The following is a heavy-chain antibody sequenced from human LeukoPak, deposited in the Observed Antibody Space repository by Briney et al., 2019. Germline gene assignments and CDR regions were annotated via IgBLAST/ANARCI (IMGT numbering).Heavy chain of an antibody. J-gene: IGHJ5*02. Sequence: GGSLKLSCAASGFTFSGSAMHWVRQASGKGLEWVGRIRSKANSYATAYAASVKGRFTISRDDSKNTAYLQMNSLKTEDTAVYYCTRRCGSGFDPWGQGTLVTVSS. CDR2: IRSKANSYAT. CDR3: TRRCGSGFDP. V-gene: IGHV3-73*01. CDR1: GFTFSGSA. D-gene: IGHD3-10*01.